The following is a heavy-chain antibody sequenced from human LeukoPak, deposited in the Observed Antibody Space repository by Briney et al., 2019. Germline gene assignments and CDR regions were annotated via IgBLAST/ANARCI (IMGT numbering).Heavy chain of an antibody. CDR3: AKPRGYCSSTSCYANYYYYYGMDV. V-gene: IGHV3-30*04. D-gene: IGHD2-2*01. Sequence: GGSPRLSCAASGFTFSSYAMHWVRQAPGKGLEWVAVISYDGSNKYYADSVKGRFTISRDNSKNTLYLQMNSLRAEDTAVYYCAKPRGYCSSTSCYANYYYYYGMDVWGKGTTVTVSS. CDR2: ISYDGSNK. CDR1: GFTFSSYA. J-gene: IGHJ6*04.